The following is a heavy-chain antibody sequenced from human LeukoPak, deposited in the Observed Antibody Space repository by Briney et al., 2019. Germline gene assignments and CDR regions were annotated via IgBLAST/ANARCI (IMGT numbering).Heavy chain of an antibody. CDR1: GFTFSSYW. CDR3: ARVLWGARGDY. CDR2: INTDGSST. V-gene: IGHV3-74*01. Sequence: GGSLRLSCAASGFTFSSYWMHWVRQAPGKGLVWVSRINTDGSSTDYADPVKGRFTISRDNAKNTLYLQMNSLRAEDTAVYYCARVLWGARGDYWGQGTVVTVSS. J-gene: IGHJ4*02. D-gene: IGHD3-10*01.